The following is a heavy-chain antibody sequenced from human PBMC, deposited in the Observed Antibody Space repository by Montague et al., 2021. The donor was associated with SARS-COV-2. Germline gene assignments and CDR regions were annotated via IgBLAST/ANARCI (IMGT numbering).Heavy chain of an antibody. D-gene: IGHD6-19*01. V-gene: IGHV3-48*03. CDR2: ISSSGSTI. J-gene: IGHJ4*02. Sequence: SLRLSCSASGFTFSSYEMNWVRQAPGKGLEWVSYISSSGSTIYYXDSVKGRFTISRDNAKNSLYLQMNSLRAEDTAVYYCARDIAVAGTSFDYWGQGTLVTVSS. CDR3: ARDIAVAGTSFDY. CDR1: GFTFSSYE.